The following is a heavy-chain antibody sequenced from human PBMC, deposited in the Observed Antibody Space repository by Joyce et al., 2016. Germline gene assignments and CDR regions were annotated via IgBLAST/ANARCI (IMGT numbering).Heavy chain of an antibody. CDR1: GFTFSSYS. V-gene: IGHV3-21*01. D-gene: IGHD2-8*01. CDR2: LSSSSSYI. Sequence: EVQLVESGGGLVKPGGSLRLSCAASGFTFSSYSMSWVGQAPGKGLEWVSSLSSSSSYIKYIDSVKGRFTISRDNAKNSLYLQMNSLRVEDTAVYYCARSSYTNGIFDYWGQGTLVTVSS. CDR3: ARSSYTNGIFDY. J-gene: IGHJ4*02.